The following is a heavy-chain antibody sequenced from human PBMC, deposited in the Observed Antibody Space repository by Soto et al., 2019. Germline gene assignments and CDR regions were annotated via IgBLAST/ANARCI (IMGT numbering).Heavy chain of an antibody. V-gene: IGHV1-2*02. CDR1: GYTFTGYF. J-gene: IGHJ5*02. CDR3: ARVIRGAYYNSPLDT. CDR2: IHPYSGGA. D-gene: IGHD3-10*01. Sequence: ASVKVSCKASGYTFTGYFMHWVRQAPGQGLEWMGWIHPYSGGADYAQSFQGRVTMTRDTSISTVYMELSRLRFDDTAVYYCARVIRGAYYNSPLDTWGQGTVVTVSS.